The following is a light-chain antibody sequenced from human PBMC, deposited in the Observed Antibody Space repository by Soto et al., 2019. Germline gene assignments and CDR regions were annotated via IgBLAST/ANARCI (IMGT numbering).Light chain of an antibody. V-gene: IGLV2-23*02. Sequence: QSALTQPASVSGSPGQSITISCTGISSDVGGYNFVSWYQQRPGKAPEVIIYEVTKRPSGISDRFSGSKSGNTASLTISGLQAEDDSDYYCCSYAGSRWVFGGGTKLTVL. CDR1: SSDVGGYNF. CDR2: EVT. J-gene: IGLJ3*02. CDR3: CSYAGSRWV.